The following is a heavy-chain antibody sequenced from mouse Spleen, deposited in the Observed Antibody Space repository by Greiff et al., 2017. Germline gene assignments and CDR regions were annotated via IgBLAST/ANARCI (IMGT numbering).Heavy chain of an antibody. CDR3: AKGGGYDYAMDY. CDR1: GYSITSGYY. CDR2: ISYDGSN. J-gene: IGHJ4*01. V-gene: IGHV3-6*01. Sequence: DVKLQESGPGLVKPSQSLSLTCSVTGYSITSGYYWNWIRQFPGNKLEWMGYISYDGSNNYNPSLKNRISITRDTSKNQFFLKLNSVTTEDTATYYCAKGGGYDYAMDYWGQGTSVTVSS. D-gene: IGHD2-2*01.